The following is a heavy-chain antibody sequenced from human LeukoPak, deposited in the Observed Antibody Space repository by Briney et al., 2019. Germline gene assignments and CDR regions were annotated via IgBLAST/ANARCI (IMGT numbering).Heavy chain of an antibody. V-gene: IGHV3-9*01. CDR3: AKDTNYDSSGYYSLFDY. CDR1: GFTFDDYA. D-gene: IGHD3-22*01. CDR2: ISWNSGSI. J-gene: IGHJ4*02. Sequence: PGGSLRLSCAASGFTFDDYAMHWVRQAPGKGLEWVSGISWNSGSIGYADSVKGRFTISRDNAKNSLYLQMNSLRAEDTALYYCAKDTNYDSSGYYSLFDYWGQGTLVTVSS.